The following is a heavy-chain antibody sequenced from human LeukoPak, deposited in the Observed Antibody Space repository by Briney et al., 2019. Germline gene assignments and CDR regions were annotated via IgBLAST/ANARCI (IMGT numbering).Heavy chain of an antibody. CDR2: IYYSGST. J-gene: IGHJ4*02. D-gene: IGHD3-9*01. V-gene: IGHV4-31*03. CDR3: ARRPMDILTGYGTFDY. Sequence: ASETLSLTCTVSGGSISSGGYYWSWIRQHPGKGLEWIGYIYYSGSTYYNPSLKGRVTISVDTSKNQFSLKLSSVTAADTAVYYCARRPMDILTGYGTFDYWGQGTLVTVSS. CDR1: GGSISSGGYY.